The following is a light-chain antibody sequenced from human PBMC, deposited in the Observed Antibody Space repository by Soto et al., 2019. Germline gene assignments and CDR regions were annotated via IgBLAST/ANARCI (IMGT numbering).Light chain of an antibody. CDR2: GAS. CDR1: QSVSSSY. CDR3: QQYGSSPDT. J-gene: IGKJ2*01. Sequence: EIALTQSPGTLSLSPGERATLSCRASQSVSSSYLAWYQQKPGQAPRLLIYGASSRATGIPDRFSGSGSGTDFTLTISRLEPEDFAVYYCQQYGSSPDTFGQGTKLEIK. V-gene: IGKV3-20*01.